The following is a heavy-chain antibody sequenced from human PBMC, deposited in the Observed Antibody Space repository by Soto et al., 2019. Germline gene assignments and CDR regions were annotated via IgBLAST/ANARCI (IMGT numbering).Heavy chain of an antibody. V-gene: IGHV4-34*01. J-gene: IGHJ4*02. CDR3: ARSGSSSWYYFDY. CDR2: INHSGST. CDR1: GGSFSGYY. D-gene: IGHD6-13*01. Sequence: SETLSLTCAVYGGSFSGYYWSWIRQPPGKGLEWIGEINHSGSTNYNPSLKSRVTISVDTSKNQFSLKLSSVTAADTAVYYCARSGSSSWYYFDYWGQGTLVTVSS.